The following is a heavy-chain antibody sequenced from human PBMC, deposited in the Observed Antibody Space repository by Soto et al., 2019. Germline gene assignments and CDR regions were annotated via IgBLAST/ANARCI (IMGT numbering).Heavy chain of an antibody. Sequence: PSETLPLTCAVYGGSFSGYYWIWIRQPPGKGLEWIGEINHSGSTNYNPSLKSRVTISVDTSKNQFSLKLSSVTAADTAVYYCARPLNSYYSDTSGYYYNYWGQGTLVTVSS. D-gene: IGHD3-22*01. CDR1: GGSFSGYY. V-gene: IGHV4-34*01. CDR3: ARPLNSYYSDTSGYYYNY. J-gene: IGHJ4*02. CDR2: INHSGST.